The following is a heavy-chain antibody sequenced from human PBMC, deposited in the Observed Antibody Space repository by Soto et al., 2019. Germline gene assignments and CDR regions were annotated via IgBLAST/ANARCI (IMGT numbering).Heavy chain of an antibody. V-gene: IGHV4-61*01. D-gene: IGHD3-3*01. Sequence: SETLSLTCTVSGGSVSSGSYYWSWIRQPPGKGLEWIAYMSYSGTTNYNPSLKSRVSISVDTSKNQFSLKLSSLTAADTAVYYCARAINFDFWSDSESGYYLDYWGQGTLVTVSS. CDR1: GGSVSSGSYY. CDR3: ARAINFDFWSDSESGYYLDY. CDR2: MSYSGTT. J-gene: IGHJ4*02.